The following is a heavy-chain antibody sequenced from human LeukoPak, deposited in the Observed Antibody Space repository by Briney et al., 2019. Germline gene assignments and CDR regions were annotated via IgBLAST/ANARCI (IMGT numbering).Heavy chain of an antibody. CDR3: AGTYYYDSSGYSIDY. Sequence: PSETLSLTCTVSGGPISSYYWSWIRQPPGKGLEWIGYIYYSGSTNYNPSLKSRVTISVDTSKNQFSLKLSSVTAADTAVYYCAGTYYYDSSGYSIDYWGQGTLVTVSS. CDR2: IYYSGST. D-gene: IGHD3-22*01. J-gene: IGHJ4*02. V-gene: IGHV4-59*08. CDR1: GGPISSYY.